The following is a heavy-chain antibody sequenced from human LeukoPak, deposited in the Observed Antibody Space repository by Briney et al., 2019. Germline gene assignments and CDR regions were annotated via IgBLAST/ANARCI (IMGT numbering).Heavy chain of an antibody. CDR1: EFSVGSNY. D-gene: IGHD5-12*01. CDR2: INWNGGST. J-gene: IGHJ5*02. Sequence: GGSLRLSCAASEFSVGSNYMTWVRQAPGKGLEWVSGINWNGGSTGYADSVKGRFTISRDNAKNSPYLQMNSLRAEDTALYYCARDKGATRPNWFDPWGQGTLVTVSS. CDR3: ARDKGATRPNWFDP. V-gene: IGHV3-20*04.